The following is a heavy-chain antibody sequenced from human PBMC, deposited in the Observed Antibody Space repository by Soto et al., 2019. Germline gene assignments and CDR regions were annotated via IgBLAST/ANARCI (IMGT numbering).Heavy chain of an antibody. CDR2: INPSGGST. V-gene: IGHV1-46*01. D-gene: IGHD6-13*01. Sequence: ASVKVSCKASGYTFTSYYIHWVRQAPGQGLEWMGMINPSGGSTDYAQNFQGRVTMTRDPSTSTVYMELSSLRSDDTAVYYCAKDRGRATAGEYYYYGMDVWGQGTRSPSP. CDR3: AKDRGRATAGEYYYYGMDV. CDR1: GYTFTSYY. J-gene: IGHJ6*02.